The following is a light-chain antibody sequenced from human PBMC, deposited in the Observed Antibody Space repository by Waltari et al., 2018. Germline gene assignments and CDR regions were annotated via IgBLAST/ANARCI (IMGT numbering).Light chain of an antibody. Sequence: RRARQSGGRYLARYQQKPGQAPRLLIYGSSSRATGIPDRFSCSGSGTDFSLTISRLEPEDFAVYYCQNHERLPAMFGQGTKVEIK. V-gene: IGKV3-20*01. J-gene: IGKJ1*01. CDR3: QNHERLPAM. CDR1: QSGGRY. CDR2: GSS.